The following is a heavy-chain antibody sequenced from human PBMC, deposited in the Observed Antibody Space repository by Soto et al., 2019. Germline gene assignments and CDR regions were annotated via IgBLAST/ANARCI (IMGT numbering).Heavy chain of an antibody. V-gene: IGHV3-7*05. CDR3: ARAGSENDN. Sequence: EVQLVESGGGLVQPGGSLSLSCAASGFTFSNYWMTWVRQAPGKGLEWVANIKENGDERNDVDSLKGRFTIARDNAKHSLYLQMNSLRAEDTAVYYCARAGSENDNWGQGTLVTVSS. D-gene: IGHD3-10*01. CDR2: IKENGDER. J-gene: IGHJ4*01. CDR1: GFTFSNYW.